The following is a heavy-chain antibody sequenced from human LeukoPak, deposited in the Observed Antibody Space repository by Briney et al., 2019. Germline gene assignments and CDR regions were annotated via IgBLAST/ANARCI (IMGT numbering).Heavy chain of an antibody. Sequence: SGTLSLTCAVSGDSISSSIWWSWVRQPPGKGLEWIGEIHHSGSSGSTNYNPSLRSRVTVSVDKSKDQFSLKLSSVTAADTAVYYCTRASWFGELLRSFDIWGQGTMVTVSS. CDR3: TRASWFGELLRSFDI. J-gene: IGHJ3*02. D-gene: IGHD3-10*01. CDR2: IHHSGSSGST. CDR1: GDSISSSIW. V-gene: IGHV4-4*02.